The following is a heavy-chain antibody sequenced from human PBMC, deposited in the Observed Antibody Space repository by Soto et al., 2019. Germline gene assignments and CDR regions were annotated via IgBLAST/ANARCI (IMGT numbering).Heavy chain of an antibody. J-gene: IGHJ4*02. Sequence: ASVKVSCKASGYTFTSYDINWVRQATGQGLEWMGWMNPNSGNTGYAQKFQGRVTMTRNTSISTAYMELSSLRSEDTAVYYWATGPDDYSTFGLDYWGEGTLVTVSS. CDR3: ATGPDDYSTFGLDY. CDR2: MNPNSGNT. D-gene: IGHD4-4*01. CDR1: GYTFTSYD. V-gene: IGHV1-8*01.